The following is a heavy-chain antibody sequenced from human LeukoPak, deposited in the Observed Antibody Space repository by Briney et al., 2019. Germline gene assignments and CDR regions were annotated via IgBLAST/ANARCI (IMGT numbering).Heavy chain of an antibody. D-gene: IGHD6-13*01. Sequence: PSQTLSLTCTVSGGSISSDGYYWSWIRQHPGKGLEWIGYIYYSGSTYYNPSLKSRLTISVDTSKNQFSLKLSSVTAADTAVYYCARTAAGNRFDAFDIRGQGTMVTVSS. CDR1: GGSISSDGYY. V-gene: IGHV4-31*03. CDR2: IYYSGST. CDR3: ARTAAGNRFDAFDI. J-gene: IGHJ3*02.